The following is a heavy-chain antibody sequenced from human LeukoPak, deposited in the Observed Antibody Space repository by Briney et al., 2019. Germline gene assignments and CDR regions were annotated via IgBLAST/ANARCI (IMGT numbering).Heavy chain of an antibody. J-gene: IGHJ4*02. CDR2: ISWNSGSI. CDR3: ARVGSTIDY. CDR1: GFTFDDYA. D-gene: IGHD2-15*01. Sequence: GRSLRLSCAASGFTFDDYAMHWVRQAPGKGLEWVSGISWNSGSIGYADSVKGRFTISRDNAKNSLYLQMNSLRAEDTAVYYCARVGSTIDYWGQGTLVTVSS. V-gene: IGHV3-9*01.